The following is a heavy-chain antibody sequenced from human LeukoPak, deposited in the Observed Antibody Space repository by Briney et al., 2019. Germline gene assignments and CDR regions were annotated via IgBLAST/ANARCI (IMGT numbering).Heavy chain of an antibody. V-gene: IGHV3-23*01. CDR3: AKVGDYDFWSGYYRRYYFDY. J-gene: IGHJ4*02. CDR1: GFTFSSYA. Sequence: GGSLRLSCAASGFTFSSYAMSWVRQAPGKGLEWVSAISGSGVITYYADSVKGRFTISRDNSKNTLYLQMNSLRAEDTAVYYCAKVGDYDFWSGYYRRYYFDYWGQGTLVTVSS. CDR2: ISGSGVIT. D-gene: IGHD3-3*01.